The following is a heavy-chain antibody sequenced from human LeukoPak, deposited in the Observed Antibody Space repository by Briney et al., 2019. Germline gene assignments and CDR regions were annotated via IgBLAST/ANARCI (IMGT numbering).Heavy chain of an antibody. D-gene: IGHD6-13*01. V-gene: IGHV4-34*01. CDR1: GGSFSGYY. CDR3: ARAPTIVGYTSRELGHWYFDL. Sequence: SETLSLTCAVYGGSFSGYYWSWIRQPPGKGLEWIGEINHSGGTNYNPSLKSRVTISVDTSKNQFSLKLSSVTAADTAVYYCARAPTIVGYTSRELGHWYFDLWGRGTLVTVSS. J-gene: IGHJ2*01. CDR2: INHSGGT.